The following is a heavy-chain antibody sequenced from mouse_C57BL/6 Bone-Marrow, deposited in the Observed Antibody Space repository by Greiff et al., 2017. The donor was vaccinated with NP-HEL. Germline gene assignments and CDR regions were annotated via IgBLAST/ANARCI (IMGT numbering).Heavy chain of an antibody. Sequence: QVQLKESGAELARPGASVKLSCKASGYTFTSYGISWVKQRTGKGLEWIGEIYPRSGHTYYHEKFKGKATLTADKSSSTAYVERRSLTSEDSAVYFCARSPDLRRDYWGQGTTLTVSS. CDR1: GYTFTSYG. CDR2: IYPRSGHT. J-gene: IGHJ2*01. CDR3: ARSPDLRRDY. D-gene: IGHD1-1*01. V-gene: IGHV1-81*01.